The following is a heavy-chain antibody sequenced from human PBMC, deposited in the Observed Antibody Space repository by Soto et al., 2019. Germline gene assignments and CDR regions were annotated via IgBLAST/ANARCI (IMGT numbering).Heavy chain of an antibody. V-gene: IGHV4-59*01. CDR1: GGSISSYY. Sequence: SETLSLTCTVSGGSISSYYWSWIRQPPGKGLEWIGYIYYSGSTNYNPSLKSRVTISVDTSKNQFSLKLSSVTAADTAVYYCARLKTTVNGFWFDPWGQGTLVTVSS. CDR2: IYYSGST. J-gene: IGHJ5*02. CDR3: ARLKTTVNGFWFDP. D-gene: IGHD4-4*01.